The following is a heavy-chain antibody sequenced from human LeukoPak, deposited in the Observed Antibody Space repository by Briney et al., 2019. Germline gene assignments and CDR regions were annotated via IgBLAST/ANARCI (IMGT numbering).Heavy chain of an antibody. CDR2: IIPIFGTA. CDR1: GGTFSSYA. CDR3: ASKSTGYSSSWRLDGFDY. V-gene: IGHV1-69*05. J-gene: IGHJ4*02. Sequence: ASVKVSCKASGGTFSSYAISWVQQAPGQGLEWMGGIIPIFGTANYAQKFQGRVTITTDESTSTAYMELSSLRSEDTAVYYCASKSTGYSSSWRLDGFDYWGQGTLVTVSS. D-gene: IGHD6-13*01.